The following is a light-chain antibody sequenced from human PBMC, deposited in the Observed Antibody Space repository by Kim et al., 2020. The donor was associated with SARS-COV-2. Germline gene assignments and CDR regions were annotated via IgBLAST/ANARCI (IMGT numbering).Light chain of an antibody. Sequence: DIQLTQSPSTLSASVGDRVTITCRASQSISSWLAWYQQKPGKAPKLLIFEASSLDSGVPSRFSGSGSGTEFTLTISSLQPDDFATYYCQQYKNHFSWTFGQGTKVDIK. CDR3: QQYKNHFSWT. CDR1: QSISSW. J-gene: IGKJ1*01. V-gene: IGKV1-5*01. CDR2: EAS.